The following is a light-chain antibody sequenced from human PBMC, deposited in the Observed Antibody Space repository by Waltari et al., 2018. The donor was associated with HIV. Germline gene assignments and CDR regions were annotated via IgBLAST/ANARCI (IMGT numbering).Light chain of an antibody. CDR2: DAS. Sequence: EVVLTQSPATLSLSPGERVTLSCRASESVSSYLAWYQQKPGQAPRLLIYDASNRATGIPARCSGSGSGTDFTLTISSLEPEDFAVYYCHHRSNWPLTFGGGTKVEI. CDR1: ESVSSY. J-gene: IGKJ4*01. V-gene: IGKV3-11*01. CDR3: HHRSNWPLT.